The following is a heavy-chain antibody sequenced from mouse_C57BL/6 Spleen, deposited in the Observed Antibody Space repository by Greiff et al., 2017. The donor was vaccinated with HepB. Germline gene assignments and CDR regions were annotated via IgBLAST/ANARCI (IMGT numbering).Heavy chain of an antibody. CDR1: GFNIKNTY. V-gene: IGHV14-3*01. CDR2: IDPANGNT. D-gene: IGHD1-1*01. Sequence: VHVKQSVAELVRPGASVKLSCTASGFNIKNTYMHWVKQRPEQGLEWIGRIDPANGNTKYAPKFQGKATITADTSSNTAYLQLSSLTSEDTAIYYCARHYYGSSYDWYFDVWGTGTTVTVSS. CDR3: ARHYYGSSYDWYFDV. J-gene: IGHJ1*03.